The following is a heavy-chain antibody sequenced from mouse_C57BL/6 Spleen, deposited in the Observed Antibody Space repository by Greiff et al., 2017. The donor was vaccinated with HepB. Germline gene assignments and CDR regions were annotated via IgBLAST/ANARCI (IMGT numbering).Heavy chain of an antibody. Sequence: QVQLKQSGAELVKPGASVKISCKASGYAFSSYWMNWVKQRPGKGLEWIGQIYPGDGDTNYNGKFKGKATLTADKSSSTAYMQLSSLTSEDSAVYFCARSGSSGPFDYWGQGTTLTVSS. CDR1: GYAFSSYW. D-gene: IGHD3-2*02. V-gene: IGHV1-80*01. J-gene: IGHJ2*01. CDR3: ARSGSSGPFDY. CDR2: IYPGDGDT.